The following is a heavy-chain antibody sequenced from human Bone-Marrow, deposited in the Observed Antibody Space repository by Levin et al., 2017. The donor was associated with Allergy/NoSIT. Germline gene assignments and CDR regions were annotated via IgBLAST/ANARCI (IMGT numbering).Heavy chain of an antibody. Sequence: GGSLRLSCAASGFTFSSYWMHWVRQAPGKGLVWVAVISYDGSNKYYADSVKGRFTISRDNSKNTLYLQMNSLRAEDTAVYYCAKARYYDILTDWGQGTLVTVSS. V-gene: IGHV3-30*18. CDR3: AKARYYDILTD. J-gene: IGHJ4*02. D-gene: IGHD3-9*01. CDR1: GFTFSSYW. CDR2: ISYDGSNK.